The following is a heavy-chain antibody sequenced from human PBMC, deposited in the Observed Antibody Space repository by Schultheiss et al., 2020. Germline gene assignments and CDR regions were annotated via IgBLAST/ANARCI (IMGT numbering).Heavy chain of an antibody. V-gene: IGHV3-23*01. CDR2: ISGRGAST. J-gene: IGHJ4*02. CDR3: ARDEPTTVVILNPDY. D-gene: IGHD4-23*01. Sequence: GGSLRLSCAASGFTFSSYWMSWVRQVPGKGLEWVSSISGRGASTYNADSVKGRFTTSRDNAKKSLYLQMDSLRAEDTAVYYCARDEPTTVVILNPDYWGQGTLVTVSS. CDR1: GFTFSSYW.